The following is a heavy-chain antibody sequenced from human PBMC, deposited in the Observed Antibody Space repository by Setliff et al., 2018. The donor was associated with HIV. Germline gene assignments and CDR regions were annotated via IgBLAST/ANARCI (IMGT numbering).Heavy chain of an antibody. D-gene: IGHD5-12*01. Sequence: ASVKVSCKVSGYTLSELSMHWVRQAPGEGLEWMGGFDPEDGETIYAEKFQGRVTMTEDTSTDTAYMELSSLRSEDTAVYYCARVGNNRLQFFDHWGQGTLVTVSS. V-gene: IGHV1-24*01. J-gene: IGHJ4*02. CDR1: GYTLSELS. CDR2: FDPEDGET. CDR3: ARVGNNRLQFFDH.